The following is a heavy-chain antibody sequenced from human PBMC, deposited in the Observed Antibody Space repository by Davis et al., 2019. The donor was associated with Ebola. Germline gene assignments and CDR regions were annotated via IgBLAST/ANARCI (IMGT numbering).Heavy chain of an antibody. CDR3: ASLDMATIRD. D-gene: IGHD5-24*01. CDR1: GFTFSSYA. CDR2: ITGSGGGT. V-gene: IGHV3-23*01. Sequence: GESLKISCAASGFTFSSYAMSWVRQAPGKGLEWVSAITGSGGGTYYADSVKGRFTISRDNSKNTLYLQMNSLRAEDTAVYYCASLDMATIRDWGQGTLVTVSS. J-gene: IGHJ4*02.